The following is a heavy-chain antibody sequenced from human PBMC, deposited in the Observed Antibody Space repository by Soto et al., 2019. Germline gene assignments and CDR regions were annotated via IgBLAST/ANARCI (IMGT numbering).Heavy chain of an antibody. J-gene: IGHJ6*02. V-gene: IGHV1-69*13. D-gene: IGHD2-15*01. CDR1: GGTFSSYA. Sequence: SVKVSCKASGGTFSSYAISWVRQAPGQGLEWMGGIIPIFGTANYAQKFQGRVTITADESTSTAYMELSSLRSEDTAVYYCARGYCSGGSCYSPYYYYYGMDVWGQGTTVTVSS. CDR3: ARGYCSGGSCYSPYYYYYGMDV. CDR2: IIPIFGTA.